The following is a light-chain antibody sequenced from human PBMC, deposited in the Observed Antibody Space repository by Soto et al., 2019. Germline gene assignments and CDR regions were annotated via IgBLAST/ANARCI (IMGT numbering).Light chain of an antibody. CDR2: EVS. Sequence: QSVLTQPPSASGSPGQSVTISCTGTSSDVGGYNYVFWYQQHPGKAPKLMIYEVSKRPSGVPDRFSGSKSGNTASLTVSGLQAEDEADYYCSSYAGRNSVFGTGTKLTVL. V-gene: IGLV2-8*01. J-gene: IGLJ1*01. CDR1: SSDVGGYNY. CDR3: SSYAGRNSV.